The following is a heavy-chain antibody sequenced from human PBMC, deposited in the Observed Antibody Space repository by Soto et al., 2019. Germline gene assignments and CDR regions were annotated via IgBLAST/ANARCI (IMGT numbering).Heavy chain of an antibody. V-gene: IGHV3-33*01. CDR2: LWSNGIKT. J-gene: IGHJ4*02. CDR3: ARDLHYWSLLIDH. Sequence: GGSLRLSCTASGFSLSRYGLPWVRQAPGKGLQWVAGLWSNGIKTSYTDSVKGRFMISRDTSMNMLYLQMNSLGAEDTAVYYCARDLHYWSLLIDHWGQGTLVTVSS. CDR1: GFSLSRYG. D-gene: IGHD2-8*02.